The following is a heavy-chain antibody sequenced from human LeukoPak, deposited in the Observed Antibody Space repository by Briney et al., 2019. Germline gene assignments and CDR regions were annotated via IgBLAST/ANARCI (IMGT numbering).Heavy chain of an antibody. Sequence: QPGGSLRLSCAASGFTFSSYWMSWVRQAPGKGLEWVSAISGSGGSTYYADSVKGRFTISRDNSKNTLYPQMNSLRAEDTAVYCCATTPYYDILTGYPTGFDYWGQGTLVTVSS. J-gene: IGHJ4*02. V-gene: IGHV3-23*01. CDR2: ISGSGGST. CDR3: ATTPYYDILTGYPTGFDY. CDR1: GFTFSSYW. D-gene: IGHD3-9*01.